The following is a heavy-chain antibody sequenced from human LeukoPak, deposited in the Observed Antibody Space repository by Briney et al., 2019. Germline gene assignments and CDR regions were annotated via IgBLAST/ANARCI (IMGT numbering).Heavy chain of an antibody. Sequence: ASVKVSCKASGYTFTSYGISWVRQAPGQGLEWMGWISAYNGNTNYAQKLQGKVTMTTDTSTSTAYMELRSLRSDDTAVYYCARDDYCSSTSCYPPDYWGRGTLVTVSS. CDR1: GYTFTSYG. J-gene: IGHJ4*02. CDR3: ARDDYCSSTSCYPPDY. CDR2: ISAYNGNT. V-gene: IGHV1-18*01. D-gene: IGHD2-2*01.